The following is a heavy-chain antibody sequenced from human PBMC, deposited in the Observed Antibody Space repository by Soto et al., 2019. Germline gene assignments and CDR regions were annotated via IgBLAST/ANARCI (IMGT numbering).Heavy chain of an antibody. CDR3: AKEGNSGWTMSD. V-gene: IGHV4-59*12. D-gene: IGHD6-19*01. CDR1: GGSISSYY. Sequence: SETLSLTCTVAGGSISSYYWSWIRQPPGKGLEWIGYIYYSGSTNYNPSLKSRVTISVDTSKNQFSLKLSSVTAADTAVYYCAKEGNSGWTMSDWGQGTLVTVSS. CDR2: IYYSGST. J-gene: IGHJ4*02.